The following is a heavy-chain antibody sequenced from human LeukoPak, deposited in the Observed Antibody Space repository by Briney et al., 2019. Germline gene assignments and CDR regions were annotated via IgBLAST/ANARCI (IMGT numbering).Heavy chain of an antibody. CDR2: INHSRST. CDR3: ARAVVPAAKTCCYYMDV. D-gene: IGHD2-2*01. V-gene: IGHV4-34*01. Sequence: SETLSLTCAVYGGSFSGYYWSWIRQPPGRGLDWIGEINHSRSTNYNPTLKSRVDISVDTSKNQFTLKLSSVTAADTAVYYCARAVVPAAKTCCYYMDVWGKGTTVTVSS. J-gene: IGHJ6*03. CDR1: GGSFSGYY.